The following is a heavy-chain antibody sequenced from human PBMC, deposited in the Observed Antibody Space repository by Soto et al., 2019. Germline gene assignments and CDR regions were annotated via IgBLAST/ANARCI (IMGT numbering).Heavy chain of an antibody. Sequence: QVQLQESGPGLVKPSQTLSLTCTVSGGSISSGDYYWSWIRQPPGKCLEWIGYSYYSGSTYYNPSLKSRVTISVDTSKNQISQKLSSGTAADTAVYYCARVYYDSSGYYYYFDYWGQGTLVTVSS. CDR2: SYYSGST. J-gene: IGHJ4*02. D-gene: IGHD3-22*01. V-gene: IGHV4-30-4*01. CDR1: GGSISSGDYY. CDR3: ARVYYDSSGYYYYFDY.